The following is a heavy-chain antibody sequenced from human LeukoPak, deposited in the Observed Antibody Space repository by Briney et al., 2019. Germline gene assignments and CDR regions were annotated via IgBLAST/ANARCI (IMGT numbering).Heavy chain of an antibody. CDR3: AKGPYDYVWGSYRPETYNWFDP. J-gene: IGHJ5*02. V-gene: IGHV3-23*01. Sequence: GGSLRLSCAASGLTFSSYAMSWVRQAPGKGLEWVSAISGSGGSTYYADSVKGRFTISRDNSKNTLYLQMNSLRAEDTAVYYCAKGPYDYVWGSYRPETYNWFDPWGQGTLVTVSS. CDR2: ISGSGGST. CDR1: GLTFSSYA. D-gene: IGHD3-16*02.